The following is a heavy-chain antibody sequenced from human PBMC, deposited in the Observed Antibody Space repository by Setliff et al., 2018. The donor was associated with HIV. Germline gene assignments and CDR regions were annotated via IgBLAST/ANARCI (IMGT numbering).Heavy chain of an antibody. D-gene: IGHD5-12*01. CDR3: AKGRSGYDSRLYYYHHGMDV. CDR2: SNQSGSG. Sequence: LSLTCVVYGGSFRGYYWSWIRQPPGKGLEWIGESNQSGSGNYNPSLKSRATISVDTSKNEFSLNMGSVTAADTAVYYCAKGRSGYDSRLYYYHHGMDVWGQGTTVTVSS. V-gene: IGHV4-34*01. CDR1: GGSFRGYY. J-gene: IGHJ6*02.